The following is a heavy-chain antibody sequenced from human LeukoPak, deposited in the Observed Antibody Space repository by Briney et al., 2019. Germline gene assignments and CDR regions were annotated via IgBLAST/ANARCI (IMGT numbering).Heavy chain of an antibody. V-gene: IGHV3-23*01. CDR1: VFTFSTYA. CDR2: IVGDGSCI. J-gene: IGHJ4*02. CDR3: AKDRIPDGKDSIDF. Sequence: GGSLRLSCAASVFTFSTYAMNWVRQAPGKGLEWVSVIVGDGSCIHYADSVRGRFTISRDNARNTLYLQMNSLRVEDTAVYYCAKDRIPDGKDSIDFWGQGTLVTVSS. D-gene: IGHD5-24*01.